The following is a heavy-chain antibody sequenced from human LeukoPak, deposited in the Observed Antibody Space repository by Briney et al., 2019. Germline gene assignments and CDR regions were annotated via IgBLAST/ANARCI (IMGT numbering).Heavy chain of an antibody. CDR3: ARGYSYTYIFDY. CDR2: IIPIFGTA. Sequence: SVKVSCKASGGTFSSYATSWVRQAPGQGLEWMGGIIPIFGTANYAQKFQGRVTITADESTSTAYMELSSLRSVDTAVYYCARGYSYTYIFDYWGQGTLVTVSS. CDR1: GGTFSSYA. V-gene: IGHV1-69*01. D-gene: IGHD5-18*01. J-gene: IGHJ4*02.